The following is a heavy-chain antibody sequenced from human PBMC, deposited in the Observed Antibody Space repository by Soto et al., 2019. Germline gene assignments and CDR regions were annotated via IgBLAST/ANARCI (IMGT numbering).Heavy chain of an antibody. V-gene: IGHV1-69*13. Sequence: ASVKVSCKASGGTFSSYAISWVRQAPGQGLEWMGGIIPIFGTANYAQKFQGRVTITADESTSTAYMELSSLRSEDTAVYYCARVRGAAAESKGFDPWGQGTLVTVSS. CDR1: GGTFSSYA. CDR3: ARVRGAAAESKGFDP. J-gene: IGHJ5*02. D-gene: IGHD6-13*01. CDR2: IIPIFGTA.